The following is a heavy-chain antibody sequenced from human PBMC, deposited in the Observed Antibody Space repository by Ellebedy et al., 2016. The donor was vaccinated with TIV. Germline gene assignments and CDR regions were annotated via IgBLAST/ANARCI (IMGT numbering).Heavy chain of an antibody. V-gene: IGHV3-53*01. CDR3: AKDVLVGTTPPSLDS. Sequence: GESLKISCAASGFTVSSNYMSWVRQAPGKGLEWVSVIYSGGSTYYADSLKGRFTISRDNSKNTLYLQMNSLRAEDTAVYYCAKDVLVGTTPPSLDSWGQGTLVTVSS. J-gene: IGHJ4*02. CDR2: IYSGGST. CDR1: GFTVSSNY. D-gene: IGHD3-22*01.